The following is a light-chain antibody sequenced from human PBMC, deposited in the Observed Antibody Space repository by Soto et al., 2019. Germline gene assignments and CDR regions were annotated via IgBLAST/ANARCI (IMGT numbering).Light chain of an antibody. CDR1: QTIATW. CDR2: DAS. V-gene: IGKV1-5*01. CDR3: QQYNSYPHT. Sequence: DIQMTQSPSTLSASVGDRVTITCRASQTIATWLAWYQQIPGKAPKLLIYDASSLEKGVPSRFSGSGSGTEFSLTISSLQPDDFATYYCQQYNSYPHTFGGGTKVEIK. J-gene: IGKJ4*01.